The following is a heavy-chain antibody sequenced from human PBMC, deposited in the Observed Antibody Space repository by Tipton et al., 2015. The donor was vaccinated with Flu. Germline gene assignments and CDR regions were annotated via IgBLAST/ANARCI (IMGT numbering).Heavy chain of an antibody. CDR1: GDSIKYYY. V-gene: IGHV4-59*08. Sequence: TLSLTCTVPGDSIKYYYWSWIRQSPGKGLEWIGYMYDSGTTSYNPSLKSRVTISVDTSKNQFSLRLSSVTAADTAVYYCARRDYSNYVSEPKNWFDPWGQGALVTVSS. CDR2: MYDSGTT. CDR3: ARRDYSNYVSEPKNWFDP. J-gene: IGHJ5*02. D-gene: IGHD4-11*01.